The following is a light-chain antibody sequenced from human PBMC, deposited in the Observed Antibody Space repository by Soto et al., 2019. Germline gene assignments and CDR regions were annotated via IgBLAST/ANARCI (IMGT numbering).Light chain of an antibody. J-gene: IGLJ3*02. CDR1: NSNIGTYT. V-gene: IGLV1-44*01. CDR3: ASWDDSLSGGV. Sequence: QAVLTQPPSASGTPGQRVIISCSGSNSNIGTYTVNWYQQLPGTAPKLLIYTDYQRPSGVPDRFSGSRSGISASLAISGLQSEDEADYYCASWDDSLSGGVFGGGTQLTVL. CDR2: TDY.